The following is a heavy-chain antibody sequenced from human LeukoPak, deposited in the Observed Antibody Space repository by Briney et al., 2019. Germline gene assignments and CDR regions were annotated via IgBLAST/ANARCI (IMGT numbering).Heavy chain of an antibody. D-gene: IGHD5-18*01. CDR2: IYPGGSIT. CDR1: GGSFSNYW. V-gene: IGHV5-51*01. CDR3: ASRTYSSTWSDP. J-gene: IGHJ5*02. Sequence: GESLKISCTGFGGSFSNYWIGWVRQMPGKGLEWMGIIYPGGSITHYSPAFQGQVSISIDKSISTAYLQWGSLKALDTAVYYCASRTYSSTWSDPWGQGTLVTVSS.